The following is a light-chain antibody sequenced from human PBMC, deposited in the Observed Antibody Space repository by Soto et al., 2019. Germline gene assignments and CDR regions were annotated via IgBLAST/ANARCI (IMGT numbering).Light chain of an antibody. CDR1: SSNIGAGHD. V-gene: IGLV1-40*01. Sequence: QSVLTQPPSVSGAPGQRVTISCTGSSSNIGAGHDIHWYQQLPGTAPKLLIYDNNNRPSGVPDRFSGSKSGTSASLAITGLQAEDEADYYCQSYDNKLSGSWVFGGGTKLTVL. CDR3: QSYDNKLSGSWV. CDR2: DNN. J-gene: IGLJ3*02.